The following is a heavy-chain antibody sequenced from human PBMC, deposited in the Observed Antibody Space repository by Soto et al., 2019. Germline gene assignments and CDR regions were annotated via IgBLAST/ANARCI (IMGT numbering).Heavy chain of an antibody. J-gene: IGHJ4*02. V-gene: IGHV1-2*04. D-gene: IGHD2-8*01. Sequence: QVQLLQSGAEVKRLGASVKVSCKASGYTFSAYFIHWVRQAPGQGLEWMGWISPKSGGKNNSQKFPGWVTMTWDTSISTAYMELSRLRSDDTATYYCASSMHLGIHFGFDYWGLGTVVPVSS. CDR1: GYTFSAYF. CDR2: ISPKSGGK. CDR3: ASSMHLGIHFGFDY.